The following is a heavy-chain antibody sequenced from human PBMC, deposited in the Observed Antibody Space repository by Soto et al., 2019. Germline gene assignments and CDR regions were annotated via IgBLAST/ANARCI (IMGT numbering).Heavy chain of an antibody. CDR2: ISYDESKK. CDR3: AKDRGRGSDGYDAFDM. CDR1: RLTFSSYG. J-gene: IGHJ3*02. D-gene: IGHD5-18*01. V-gene: IGHV3-30*18. Sequence: QVPLVESGGGVVQPGMSLRLSCGASRLTFSSYGMHWVRQAPGKGLEWVALISYDESKKYYADSVKGRFTISRDNSKHXLYLQRDGLRAEDTAVYYCAKDRGRGSDGYDAFDMWGQGTMVTVSS.